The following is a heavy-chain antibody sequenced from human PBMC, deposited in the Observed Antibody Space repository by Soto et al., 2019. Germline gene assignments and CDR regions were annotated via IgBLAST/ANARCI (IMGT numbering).Heavy chain of an antibody. J-gene: IGHJ3*02. V-gene: IGHV4-31*03. CDR3: SLDHGDYGIGLFDI. D-gene: IGHD4-17*01. CDR1: GGSISSGGYF. Sequence: PSETLSLTCTVSGGSISSGGYFWSWIRQYPGKGLEWIGCMYYSGSTYYNSSLKSRVTISVDVSKNQFSLDLISMTAADTAVYYCSLDHGDYGIGLFDIWGQGTRVTVSS. CDR2: MYYSGST.